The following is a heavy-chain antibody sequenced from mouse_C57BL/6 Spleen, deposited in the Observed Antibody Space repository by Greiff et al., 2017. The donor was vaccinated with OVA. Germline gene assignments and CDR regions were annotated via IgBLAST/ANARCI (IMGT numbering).Heavy chain of an antibody. J-gene: IGHJ3*01. CDR2: IYPGDGDT. CDR1: GYAFSSYW. V-gene: IGHV1-80*01. CDR3: ANSQRCAY. Sequence: VKLQESGAELVKPGASVKISCKASGYAFSSYWMNWVKQRPGKGLEWIGQIYPGDGDTNYNGKFKGKATLTADKSSSTAYMQLSSLTSEDSAVYFCANSQRCAYWGQGTLVTVSA.